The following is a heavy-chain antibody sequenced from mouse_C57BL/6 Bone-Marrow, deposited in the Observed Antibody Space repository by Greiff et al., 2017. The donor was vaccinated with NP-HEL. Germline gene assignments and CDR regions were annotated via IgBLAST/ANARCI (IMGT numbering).Heavy chain of an antibody. Sequence: VQLQQSGAELMKPGASVKLSCKATGYTFTGYWIEWVKQRPGHGLEWIGEILPGSGSTNYNEKFKGKATFTADTSSNTAYMQLSSLTTEDSAIYDCATLYSNYGAWFAYWGQGTLVTVSA. V-gene: IGHV1-9*01. J-gene: IGHJ3*01. D-gene: IGHD2-5*01. CDR2: ILPGSGST. CDR1: GYTFTGYW. CDR3: ATLYSNYGAWFAY.